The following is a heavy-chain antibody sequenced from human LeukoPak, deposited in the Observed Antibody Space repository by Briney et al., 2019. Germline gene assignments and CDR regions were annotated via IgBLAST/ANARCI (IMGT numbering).Heavy chain of an antibody. D-gene: IGHD6-13*01. Sequence: HPGGSLRLSCAASGFTFSSYGMHWVRQAPVKGLEWVAVIWYDGSNKYYADSVKGRFTISRDNSKNTLYLQMNSLRAEDTAVYYCARDRIAAAVPLEVSLSPWGQGTLVTVSS. V-gene: IGHV3-33*01. CDR2: IWYDGSNK. CDR3: ARDRIAAAVPLEVSLSP. J-gene: IGHJ5*02. CDR1: GFTFSSYG.